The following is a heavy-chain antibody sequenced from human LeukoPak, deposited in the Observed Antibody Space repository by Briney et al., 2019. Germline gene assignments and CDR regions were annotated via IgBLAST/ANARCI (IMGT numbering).Heavy chain of an antibody. D-gene: IGHD5-18*01. J-gene: IGHJ4*02. CDR1: GFTFDDYT. CDR3: AKADTTLDPCDH. CDR2: ISWDAGRT. Sequence: GGSLRLSCAASGFTFDDYTMHWVRQAPGKGLEWVSLISWDAGRTYYADSVKGRFTISRDNSKNSLYLQMNSLRTEDTALYYCAKADTTLDPCDHWGQGTLVTVSS. V-gene: IGHV3-43*01.